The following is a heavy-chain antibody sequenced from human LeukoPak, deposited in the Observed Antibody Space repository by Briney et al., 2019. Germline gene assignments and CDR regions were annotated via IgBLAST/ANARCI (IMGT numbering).Heavy chain of an antibody. CDR3: VVVSYCAVDCYDY. Sequence: GGSLRLSCAASGFTFSSYAMSWVRQAPGKGLEWVSAISGSGGRTYYADPVRGRFTISRDNSKNTVYVQMNSLRAEDTAVYFCVVVSYCAVDCYDYWGQGTLVTVSS. CDR1: GFTFSSYA. CDR2: ISGSGGRT. D-gene: IGHD2-21*01. V-gene: IGHV3-23*01. J-gene: IGHJ4*02.